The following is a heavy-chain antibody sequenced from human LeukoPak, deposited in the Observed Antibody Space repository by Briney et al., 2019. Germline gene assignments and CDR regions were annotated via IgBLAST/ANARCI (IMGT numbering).Heavy chain of an antibody. CDR2: TYYRSKWYN. CDR1: GDSVSSNSAA. D-gene: IGHD2-21*02. V-gene: IGHV6-1*01. CDR3: AHSVVTATINWFDP. J-gene: IGHJ5*02. Sequence: SQTLSLTCAISGDSVSSNSAAWNWIRQSPSRGLEWLGRTYYRSKWYNDYAVSVKSRITINPDTSKNQFSLQLNSVTPEDTAVYYCAHSVVTATINWFDPWGQGTLVTVSS.